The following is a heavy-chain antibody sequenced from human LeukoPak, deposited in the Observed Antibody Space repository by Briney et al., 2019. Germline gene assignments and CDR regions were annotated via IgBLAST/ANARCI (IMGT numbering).Heavy chain of an antibody. CDR1: GGSITSYY. D-gene: IGHD3-10*01. Sequence: SETLSLTCTVSGGSITSYYWSWIRQSPGKGLEWIGNIYYSGSTNYNPPLKSRVTISVDTSKNQFSLKLSSVTAADTAVYYCARAAERITMVRGVIKADAFDIWGQGTMVTVSS. CDR2: IYYSGST. CDR3: ARAAERITMVRGVIKADAFDI. V-gene: IGHV4-59*01. J-gene: IGHJ3*02.